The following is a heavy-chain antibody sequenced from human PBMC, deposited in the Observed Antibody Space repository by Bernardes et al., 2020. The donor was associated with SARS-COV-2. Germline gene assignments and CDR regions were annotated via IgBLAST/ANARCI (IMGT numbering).Heavy chain of an antibody. CDR2: ISWNSGNI. D-gene: IGHD3-22*01. CDR3: AKDKLSSSGFYVLDV. V-gene: IGHV3-9*01. CDR1: GFGFDDYA. Sequence: GWSLRLSCAASGFGFDDYAMHWVRQAPGKGLEWVSGISWNSGNIDYADSVKGRFTISRDNAKNSLFLQMNSLRPEDTALYYCAKDKLSSSGFYVLDVWGQGTTVTVSS. J-gene: IGHJ6*02.